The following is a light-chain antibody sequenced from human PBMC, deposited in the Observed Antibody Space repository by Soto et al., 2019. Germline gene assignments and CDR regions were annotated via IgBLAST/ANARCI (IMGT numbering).Light chain of an antibody. CDR1: QSVFSN. CDR2: GAS. CDR3: QQYNNWPYT. V-gene: IGKV3-15*01. J-gene: IGKJ3*01. Sequence: EIVMKQSPATLSVSPGERASLSCRASQSVFSNLAWYQQKPGQPPRLLIFGASTRATGIPARFSGSGSGTEFTLTISSLQSEDFAVYYCQQYNNWPYTFGPGTRVDFK.